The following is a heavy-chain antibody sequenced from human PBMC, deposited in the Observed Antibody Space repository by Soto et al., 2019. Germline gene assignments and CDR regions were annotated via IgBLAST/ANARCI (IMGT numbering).Heavy chain of an antibody. CDR1: GYTFTSYG. J-gene: IGHJ4*02. V-gene: IGHV1-18*01. Sequence: QVQLVQSGPEVKKPGASVKVSCKTSGYTFTSYGISWVRQAPGQGLEWMGWITTDKGKTTYAQKFQGRVTMTTGTSTSTAYMKLRSLRSDDTAVYYCATRAPAFDYWGQGTLVTVSS. CDR3: ATRAPAFDY. CDR2: ITTDKGKT.